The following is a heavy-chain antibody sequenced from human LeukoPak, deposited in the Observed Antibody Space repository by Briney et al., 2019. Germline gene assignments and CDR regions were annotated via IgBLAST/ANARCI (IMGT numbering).Heavy chain of an antibody. CDR1: GGSFSGYY. D-gene: IGHD5-18*01. Sequence: SETLSLTCAVYGGSFSGYYWSWIRQPPGKGLEWIGEINHSGSTNYNPSLKSRVTISADTSKNQFSLKLSSVTAADTAVYYCARGRRWIQLGKGYYYMDVWGKGTTVTVSS. J-gene: IGHJ6*03. V-gene: IGHV4-34*01. CDR3: ARGRRWIQLGKGYYYMDV. CDR2: INHSGST.